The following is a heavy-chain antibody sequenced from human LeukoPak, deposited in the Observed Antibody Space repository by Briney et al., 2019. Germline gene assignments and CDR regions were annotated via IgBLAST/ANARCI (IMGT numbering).Heavy chain of an antibody. CDR3: ARRVVAPISPSSDNWFDP. D-gene: IGHD2-15*01. J-gene: IGHJ5*02. V-gene: IGHV1-2*02. CDR2: INPNSGGT. CDR1: GYTFTGYY. Sequence: ASVKVSCKASGYTFTGYYIHWVRQAPGQGLEWMGWINPNSGGTNYAQKFEGRVTMARDTSISTAYMELSRLRSDDTAMYYCARRVVAPISPSSDNWFDPWGQGTLVTVSS.